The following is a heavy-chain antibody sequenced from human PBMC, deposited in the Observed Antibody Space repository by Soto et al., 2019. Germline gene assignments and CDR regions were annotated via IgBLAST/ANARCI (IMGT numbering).Heavy chain of an antibody. CDR2: INHSGST. CDR1: GGSFSGYY. Sequence: SETLSLTCAVYGGSFSGYYWSWIRQPPGKGLEWIGEINHSGSTNYNPSLKSRVTISVDTSKNQFSLKLSSVTAADTVVYYCARGRLPEYSSSSGYYYYMDVWGKGTTVTVSS. J-gene: IGHJ6*03. V-gene: IGHV4-34*01. CDR3: ARGRLPEYSSSSGYYYYMDV. D-gene: IGHD6-6*01.